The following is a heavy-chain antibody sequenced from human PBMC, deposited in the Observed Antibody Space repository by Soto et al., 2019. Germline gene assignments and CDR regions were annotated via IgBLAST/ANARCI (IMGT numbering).Heavy chain of an antibody. V-gene: IGHV4-31*02. J-gene: IGHJ6*02. CDR2: IYHSGSA. CDR3: ARDASWGGRGGMDV. D-gene: IGHD3-16*01. Sequence: WTWIRQLPGKGLEWVGYIYHSGSAYYKPSLKSRATISVDTSKTHFSLKLSSVTAADTAVYYCARDASWGGRGGMDVWGQGSTVTISS.